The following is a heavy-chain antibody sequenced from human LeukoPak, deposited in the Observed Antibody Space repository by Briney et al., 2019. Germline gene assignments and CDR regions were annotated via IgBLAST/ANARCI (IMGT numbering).Heavy chain of an antibody. J-gene: IGHJ4*02. D-gene: IGHD2-8*01. Sequence: QPGGSLRLSCATSAFSVTSNYMSWVRQAPGKGLGWVSVFYKDGSTYHAASVKGRCTTSRDNAKNTVNLHMNTLRVEDTGLYYCTRDSGGDTNGYPSRWGQGTLVTVSS. V-gene: IGHV3-66*01. CDR2: FYKDGST. CDR1: AFSVTSNY. CDR3: TRDSGGDTNGYPSR.